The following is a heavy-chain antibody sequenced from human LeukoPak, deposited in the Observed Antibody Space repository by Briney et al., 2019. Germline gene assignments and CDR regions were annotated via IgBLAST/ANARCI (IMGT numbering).Heavy chain of an antibody. Sequence: SQTLSLTCTVSGGSISSGGYYWSWIRQHPGKGLEWIGYIYYSGGTYYNPSPKSRVTISVDTSKNQFSLKLSSVTAADTAVYYCARGRKAEFDYWGQGTLVTVSS. J-gene: IGHJ4*02. D-gene: IGHD1-14*01. CDR3: ARGRKAEFDY. CDR2: IYYSGGT. CDR1: GGSISSGGYY. V-gene: IGHV4-31*03.